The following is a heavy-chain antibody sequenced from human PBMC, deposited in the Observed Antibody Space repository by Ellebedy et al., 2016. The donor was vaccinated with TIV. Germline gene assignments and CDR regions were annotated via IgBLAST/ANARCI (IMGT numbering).Heavy chain of an antibody. V-gene: IGHV3-23*01. CDR1: GFTFSSYA. CDR2: ISGSGATT. CDR3: AKDNKGRWLPPDAFDI. D-gene: IGHD5-24*01. Sequence: GESLKISCAASGFTFSSYAMSWVRQAPGKGLEWVSGISGSGATTYYADSVEGRFSISRDNSTNTLYVQMNSLRVEDTAVYYCAKDNKGRWLPPDAFDIWGQGTMVTVSP. J-gene: IGHJ3*02.